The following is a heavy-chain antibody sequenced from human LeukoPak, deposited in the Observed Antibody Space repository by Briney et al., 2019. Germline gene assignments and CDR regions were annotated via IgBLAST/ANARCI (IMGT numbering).Heavy chain of an antibody. J-gene: IGHJ5*02. CDR2: INTNTGNP. CDR1: RYTFTSYA. D-gene: IGHD3-9*01. CDR3: ARGGGDILTGEVWFDP. V-gene: IGHV7-4-1*02. Sequence: ASVKVSCKASRYTFTSYAMNWVRQAPGQGLEWMGWINTNTGNPTYAQGFTGRFVFSLDTSVSTAYLQISSLKAEDTAVYYCARGGGDILTGEVWFDPWGQGTLVTVSS.